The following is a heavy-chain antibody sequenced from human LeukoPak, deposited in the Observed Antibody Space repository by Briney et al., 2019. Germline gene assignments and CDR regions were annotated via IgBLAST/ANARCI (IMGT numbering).Heavy chain of an antibody. CDR2: INNAGSST. CDR3: ARAYGMDV. CDR1: GFTLRGYW. J-gene: IGHJ6*02. V-gene: IGHV3-74*01. Sequence: GGSLRLTCVASGFTLRGYWMHWVRQVPGKGLVWVSRINNAGSSTNYADSVKGRFTISRDNAKNTLYLQMSSLRAEDTAVYFCARAYGMDVWGQGTTVTVSS.